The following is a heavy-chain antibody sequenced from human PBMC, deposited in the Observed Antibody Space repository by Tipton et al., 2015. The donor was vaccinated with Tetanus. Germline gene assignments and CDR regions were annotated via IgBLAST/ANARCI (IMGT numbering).Heavy chain of an antibody. Sequence: QSGPEVKKPGSSVKVSCKASGGTFSSYAISWVRQAPGQGLKWMGGIIPNNGDTNYAQKFQGRVTMTTDTSIRTAYMELSRLRSDDTAVYYCASLIAIVGTSSDYWGQGTLVTVSS. CDR3: ASLIAIVGTSSDY. D-gene: IGHD6-19*01. J-gene: IGHJ4*02. CDR1: GGTFSSYA. CDR2: IIPNNGDT. V-gene: IGHV1-2*02.